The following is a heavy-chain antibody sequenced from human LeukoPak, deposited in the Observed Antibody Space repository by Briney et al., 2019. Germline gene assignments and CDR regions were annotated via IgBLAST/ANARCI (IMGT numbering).Heavy chain of an antibody. CDR3: ARHGDYVGSDY. V-gene: IGHV4-39*01. J-gene: IGHJ4*02. CDR2: IYYSGST. D-gene: IGHD4-17*01. CDR1: GGSISSSSYY. Sequence: SETQSLTCTVSGGSISSSSYYWGWIRQPPGKGLEWIGSIYYSGSTYYNPSLKSRVTISVDRSKNQFSLKLTSVTAADTAVYYCARHGDYVGSDYWGQGTLVTVSS.